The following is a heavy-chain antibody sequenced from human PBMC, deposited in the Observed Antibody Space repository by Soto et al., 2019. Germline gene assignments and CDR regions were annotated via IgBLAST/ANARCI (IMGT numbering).Heavy chain of an antibody. V-gene: IGHV3-13*01. CDR3: ARDRSNYGMDV. CDR2: IGTAGDT. Sequence: LRLSCAASGFTFSSYDMHWVRQATGKGLEWVSAIGTAGDTYYPGSVKGRFTISRENAKNSLYLQMNSLRAGDTAVYYCARDRSNYGMDVWGQGTTVTVSS. CDR1: GFTFSSYD. J-gene: IGHJ6*02.